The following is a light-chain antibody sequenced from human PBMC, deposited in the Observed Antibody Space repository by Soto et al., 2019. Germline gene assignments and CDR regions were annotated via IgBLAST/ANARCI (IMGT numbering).Light chain of an antibody. CDR2: DAS. Sequence: EIVLTQSPATLSLSPGERATLSCRASQSVSSYLAWYQQKPGQAPRLLIYDASNRATGIPARFSGSGSGTDFTPTISSLEPEDFAFYYCQQRSNWPWTFGQGTKVEIK. CDR1: QSVSSY. CDR3: QQRSNWPWT. V-gene: IGKV3-11*01. J-gene: IGKJ1*01.